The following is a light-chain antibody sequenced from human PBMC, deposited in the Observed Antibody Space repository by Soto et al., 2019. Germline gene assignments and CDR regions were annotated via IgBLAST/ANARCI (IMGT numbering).Light chain of an antibody. CDR2: GAS. CDR3: QQYGSSLLT. CDR1: QSVSSSY. V-gene: IGKV3-20*01. J-gene: IGKJ1*01. Sequence: EIVLTQSPGTLSLSPGERATLSCRASQSVSSSYLAWYQQKPGQAPSLLIYGASSRATGIPDRFSGSGSGTDFTITISRLEPEEFAVYSCQQYGSSLLTFGQGTTVEIK.